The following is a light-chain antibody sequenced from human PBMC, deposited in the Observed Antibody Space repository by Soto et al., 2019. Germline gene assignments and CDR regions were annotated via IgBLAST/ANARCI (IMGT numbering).Light chain of an antibody. V-gene: IGKV4-1*01. CDR3: QQFRSSPLT. Sequence: DIMMTQSPDSLAVSLGERATINCKSSQSVIHTSNNKSYLAWYQQKAGQPPELLLYWASARDSGVPDRFSGSGSGTDFTLTISRVEPEDFAVYYCQQFRSSPLTFGGGTKVDIK. CDR1: QSVIHTSNNKSY. CDR2: WAS. J-gene: IGKJ4*01.